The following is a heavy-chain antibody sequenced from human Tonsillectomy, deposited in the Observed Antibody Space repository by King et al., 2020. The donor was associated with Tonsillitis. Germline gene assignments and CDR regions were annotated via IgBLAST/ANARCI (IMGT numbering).Heavy chain of an antibody. Sequence: GQLVQSGGGVVQPGTSLRVSCTASGFTFSNYAMHWVRQAPGKGLEWVAVISYDGSNKYYADSVKGRFTISRDNSKNMLYLQTNSLRVEDTAVYYCEGGYDSALGGTDYWGQGTLVTVSS. J-gene: IGHJ4*02. CDR2: ISYDGSNK. D-gene: IGHD5-12*01. CDR1: GFTFSNYA. V-gene: IGHV3-30-3*01. CDR3: EGGYDSALGGTDY.